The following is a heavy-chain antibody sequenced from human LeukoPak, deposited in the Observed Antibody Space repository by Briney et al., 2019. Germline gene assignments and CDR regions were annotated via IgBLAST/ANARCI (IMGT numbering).Heavy chain of an antibody. J-gene: IGHJ5*02. CDR2: INPHTGGT. CDR3: ARVLRPDSAAFDP. D-gene: IGHD6-25*01. CDR1: GYTFTDYF. Sequence: ASVNVSCKTSGYTFTDYFMHGVRQAPRQGGEWMGWINPHTGGTKYAQKFQGRVTMTRDTSISTAYMDLSGLISDDTGVYYCARVLRPDSAAFDPWGQGTLVTVSS. V-gene: IGHV1-2*02.